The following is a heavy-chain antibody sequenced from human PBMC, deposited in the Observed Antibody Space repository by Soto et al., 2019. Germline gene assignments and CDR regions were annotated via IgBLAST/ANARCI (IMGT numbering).Heavy chain of an antibody. CDR3: ARVGGLAAGTFDY. CDR2: IYYSGST. CDR1: GGSISDFY. Sequence: SETLSLTCTVSGGSISDFYWSWIRQPPGKGLEWIGYIYYSGSTNYNPSLKSRVTISVDTSKNQFSLNLRSMSPADTAVYYCARVGGLAAGTFDYWGPGTLVTVSS. V-gene: IGHV4-59*01. D-gene: IGHD6-13*01. J-gene: IGHJ4*02.